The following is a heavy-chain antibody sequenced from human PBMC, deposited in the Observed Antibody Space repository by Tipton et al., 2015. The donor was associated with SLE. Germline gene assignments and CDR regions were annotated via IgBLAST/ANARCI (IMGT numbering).Heavy chain of an antibody. CDR3: ARGIVAAFYY. D-gene: IGHD2/OR15-2a*01. Sequence: TLSLTCAVYGGAFSGYYLSWIRXXPGKGLEWIGEINHSGSSNYNPSLKSRISISVDTSKNQFSLKLSSVTAADTAVYYCARGIVAAFYYWGQGTLVTVSS. V-gene: IGHV4-34*01. CDR2: INHSGSS. CDR1: GGAFSGYY. J-gene: IGHJ4*02.